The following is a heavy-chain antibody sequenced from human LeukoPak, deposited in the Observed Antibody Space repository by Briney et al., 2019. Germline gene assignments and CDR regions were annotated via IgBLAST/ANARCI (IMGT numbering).Heavy chain of an antibody. Sequence: SETLSLTCTVSGYSICSGYYWGWIGQAPGKRLEWIGSAYHSGITYYNPSLKSRVTISVDTSKNQFSLRLSSLTAADTARYYCARDNYYDTSGPTFWGQGTLVTVSS. J-gene: IGHJ4*02. CDR3: ARDNYYDTSGPTF. D-gene: IGHD3-22*01. CDR2: AYHSGIT. CDR1: GYSICSGYY. V-gene: IGHV4-38-2*02.